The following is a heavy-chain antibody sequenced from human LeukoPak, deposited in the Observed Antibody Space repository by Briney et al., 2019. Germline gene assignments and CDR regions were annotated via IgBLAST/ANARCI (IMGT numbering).Heavy chain of an antibody. J-gene: IGHJ4*02. D-gene: IGHD2-15*01. CDR1: GYSISSGYY. Sequence: SETLSLTCTVSGYSISSGYYWGWIRQPPGKGLEWIGSIYHSGNTYYNPSLKSRVTISVDTSKNQFSLRLSSVTATDTAVYYCAGELLYYFDYWGQGTLVTVSS. CDR3: AGELLYYFDY. CDR2: IYHSGNT. V-gene: IGHV4-38-2*02.